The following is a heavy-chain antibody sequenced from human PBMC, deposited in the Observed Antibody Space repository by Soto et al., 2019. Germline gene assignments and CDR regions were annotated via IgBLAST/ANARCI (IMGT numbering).Heavy chain of an antibody. J-gene: IGHJ6*02. Sequence: PVGSLRLSCAASGFTFSSYAMHWVRQAPGKGLEWVAVISYDGSNKYYADSVKGRFTISRDNSKNTLYLQMNSLRAEDTAVYYCARGLARPTAYYYYGMDVWGQGTTVTVSS. CDR1: GFTFSSYA. CDR2: ISYDGSNK. D-gene: IGHD5-18*01. V-gene: IGHV3-30-3*01. CDR3: ARGLARPTAYYYYGMDV.